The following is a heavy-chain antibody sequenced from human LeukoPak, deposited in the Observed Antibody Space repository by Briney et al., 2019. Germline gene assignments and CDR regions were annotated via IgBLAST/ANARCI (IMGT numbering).Heavy chain of an antibody. J-gene: IGHJ4*02. CDR2: IYNSGST. V-gene: IGHV4-59*01. CDR3: ARGGGVAALDY. D-gene: IGHD6-19*01. CDR1: GGSISSYY. Sequence: SETLSLTCTVSGGSISSYYWSWIRQPPGEGLEWIGYIYNSGSTNNNPSLKSRVTISVDTSKNQFSLKLSSVTAADTAVYYCARGGGVAALDYWGQGTLVTVSS.